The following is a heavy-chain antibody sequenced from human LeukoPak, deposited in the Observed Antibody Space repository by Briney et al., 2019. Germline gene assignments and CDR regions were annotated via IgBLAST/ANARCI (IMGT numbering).Heavy chain of an antibody. Sequence: PGGSLRLSCAASGFTFSRNSMNWVRQAPGKGLEWVSSISTSSSYIYYADSVKGRFTISRHNAKNSLYLQMNSLRAEDTAMYYCARDRYSSSWADSPGGFDYWGQGTLVTVSS. D-gene: IGHD6-13*01. J-gene: IGHJ4*02. CDR2: ISTSSSYI. CDR1: GFTFSRNS. CDR3: ARDRYSSSWADSPGGFDY. V-gene: IGHV3-21*01.